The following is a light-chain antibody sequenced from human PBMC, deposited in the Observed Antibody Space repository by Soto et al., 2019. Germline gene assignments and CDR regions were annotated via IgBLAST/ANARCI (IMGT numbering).Light chain of an antibody. CDR2: DNN. Sequence: QSVLTQPPSVSAAPGQKVTISCSGSSSNIGNNYVSWYQQFPGTAPQLLIYDNNKRPSGIPDRCSGSKSGTSATLGITGLQNGDEADYYCGTWDSSLSAWVFGGGTKVTVL. V-gene: IGLV1-51*01. J-gene: IGLJ3*02. CDR3: GTWDSSLSAWV. CDR1: SSNIGNNY.